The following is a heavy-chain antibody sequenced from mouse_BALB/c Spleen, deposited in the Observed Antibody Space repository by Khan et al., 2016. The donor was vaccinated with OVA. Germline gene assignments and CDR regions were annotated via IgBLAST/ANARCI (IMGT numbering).Heavy chain of an antibody. CDR2: INPPSGYT. CDR1: GYTFTTYW. V-gene: IGHV1-7*01. Sequence: QVQLKQSGAELAKPGASVKMSCKASGYTFTTYWMHWVKQRPGQGLEWIGYINPPSGYTDYNEKFKDRATLSVDNSSSTAYMQLSSLTSEDSAVYYCTRDRIEYWGQGTTLTVSS. CDR3: TRDRIEY. J-gene: IGHJ2*01.